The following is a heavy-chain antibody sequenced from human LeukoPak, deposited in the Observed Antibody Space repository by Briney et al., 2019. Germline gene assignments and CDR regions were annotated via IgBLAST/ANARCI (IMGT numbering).Heavy chain of an antibody. CDR1: GYMFTGYY. J-gene: IGHJ4*02. D-gene: IGHD2-21*02. V-gene: IGHV1-2*02. Sequence: ASVKVTCKASGYMFTGYYMHWVRQAPGQGLEWMGWINPNSGGTNYAQKFQGRVTMTRDTSISTAYMELSSLRSDDTAVYYCARGYCSGDCFTLFDYWGQGTLVTVSS. CDR2: INPNSGGT. CDR3: ARGYCSGDCFTLFDY.